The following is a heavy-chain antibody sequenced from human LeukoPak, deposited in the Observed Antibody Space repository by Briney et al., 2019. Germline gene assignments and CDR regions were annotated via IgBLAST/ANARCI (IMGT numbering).Heavy chain of an antibody. CDR2: ISGSGSNT. CDR1: GFTFNIYA. V-gene: IGHV3-23*01. Sequence: GGSLRLSCVASGFTFNIYAMIWVRQAPGKGLEWVSGISGSGSNTYNADYVKGRFTISRDNSKNTVYLQMNSLRAEDTAIYYCAKDPLDYWSQGTLVTVSS. CDR3: AKDPLDY. J-gene: IGHJ4*02.